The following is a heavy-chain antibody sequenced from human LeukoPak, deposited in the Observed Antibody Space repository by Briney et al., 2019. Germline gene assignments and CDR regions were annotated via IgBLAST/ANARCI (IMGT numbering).Heavy chain of an antibody. D-gene: IGHD5-18*01. J-gene: IGHJ4*02. CDR3: ARDRSLAIIDY. V-gene: IGHV3-33*01. CDR2: IWYDGSNK. CDR1: GFTFSSYG. Sequence: GGSLRLSCAASGFTFSSYGMHWVRQAPGKGLEWVAVIWYDGSNKYYADSVKGRFTNSRDNSKNTLYLQMNSLRAEDTAVYYCARDRSLAIIDYWGQGTLVTVSS.